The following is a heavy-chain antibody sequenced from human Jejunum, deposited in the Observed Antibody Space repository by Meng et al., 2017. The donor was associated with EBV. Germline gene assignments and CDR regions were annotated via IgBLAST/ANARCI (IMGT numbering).Heavy chain of an antibody. CDR2: INPNDGST. D-gene: IGHD2-2*01. CDR1: GYTFTGHW. CDR3: ARDISSSTGWWLDP. V-gene: IGHV1-46*01. Sequence: QGQCGKSGVEVKKPGASLNVSCKTPGYTFTGHWVHWVRQAPGQGLEWMGIINPNDGSTSHAQKFQGRVNMTRDTSTSRVYMELSSLTSEDTAVYYCARDISSSTGWWLDPWGQGTLVTVSS. J-gene: IGHJ5*02.